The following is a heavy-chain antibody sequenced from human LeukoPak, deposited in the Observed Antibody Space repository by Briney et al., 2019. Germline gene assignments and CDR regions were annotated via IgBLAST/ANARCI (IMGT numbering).Heavy chain of an antibody. D-gene: IGHD6-25*01. CDR3: ARLEWGSRGSGSFDY. V-gene: IGHV4-34*01. CDR1: GGSLSDYS. CDR2: INHSGRT. J-gene: IGHJ4*02. Sequence: SETLSLTCAVYGGSLSDYSWNWIRQPPGKGLEWIGEINHSGRTNYNPSLKSPVTISIDTSQNRFSLKVSSVTAADTAMYYCARLEWGSRGSGSFDYWGQGTLVTVSS.